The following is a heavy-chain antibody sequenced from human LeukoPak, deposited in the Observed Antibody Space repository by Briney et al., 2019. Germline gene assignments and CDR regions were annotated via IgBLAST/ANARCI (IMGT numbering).Heavy chain of an antibody. CDR1: GGSISSTIYY. V-gene: IGHV4-39*02. D-gene: IGHD6-19*01. CDR2: IYHSGST. Sequence: PSETLSLTCNVSGGSISSTIYYWDWIRQPPGKGLEWIANIYHSGSTYCNPSLMSRVTISVDTSKNQFSLKLSPVTAADTAVYYCAREGGVAGPMAVDYWGQGTLVTVSS. CDR3: AREGGVAGPMAVDY. J-gene: IGHJ4*02.